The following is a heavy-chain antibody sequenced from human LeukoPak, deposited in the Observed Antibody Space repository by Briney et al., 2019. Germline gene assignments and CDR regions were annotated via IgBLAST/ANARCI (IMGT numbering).Heavy chain of an antibody. CDR2: INPNSGGT. V-gene: IGHV1-2*02. J-gene: IGHJ6*03. Sequence: VASVKVSCKASGYTFTGYYMHWVRQAPGQGLEWMGWINPNSGGTNYAQKFQGRVTMTRDTSISTAYMELSRLRSDDTAVYYCAVYDFWSGASPYYYYMDVWGKGTTVTVSS. D-gene: IGHD3-3*01. CDR1: GYTFTGYY. CDR3: AVYDFWSGASPYYYYMDV.